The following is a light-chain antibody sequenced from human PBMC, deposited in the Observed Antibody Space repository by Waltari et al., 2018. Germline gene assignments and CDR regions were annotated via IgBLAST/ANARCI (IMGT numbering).Light chain of an antibody. CDR3: CSYAGSKTYV. J-gene: IGLJ1*01. Sequence: QSALTQPAPVSGSPGQSISLSCSGTNSDIGNFNLVSWYQRHPDKAPKLIIYEVNKRPSGVSHRFSGSKSGNTASLTISGLQAEDEADYYCCSYAGSKTYVFGPGTKVTVL. V-gene: IGLV2-23*02. CDR1: NSDIGNFNL. CDR2: EVN.